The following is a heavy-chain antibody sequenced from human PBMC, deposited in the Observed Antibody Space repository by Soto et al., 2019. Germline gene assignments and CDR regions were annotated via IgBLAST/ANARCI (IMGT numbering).Heavy chain of an antibody. J-gene: IGHJ4*02. V-gene: IGHV4-30-4*01. CDR3: ARGPSGDKVDY. Sequence: PSETLSLTCSVSGVSISSGDYYWSWIRQPPGKGLEWIGYIYYSENTYSSPSLKGRVTISADTSETQFSLELNSVSAADTAVYYCARGPSGDKVDYWGQGIQVTVSS. D-gene: IGHD7-27*01. CDR2: IYYSENT. CDR1: GVSISSGDYY.